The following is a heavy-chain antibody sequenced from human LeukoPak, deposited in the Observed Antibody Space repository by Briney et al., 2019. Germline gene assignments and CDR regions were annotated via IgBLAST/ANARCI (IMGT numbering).Heavy chain of an antibody. D-gene: IGHD2-2*03. CDR2: INPNSGGT. CDR1: GYTFTGYY. V-gene: IGHV1-2*02. J-gene: IGHJ5*02. CDR3: ARDGYCSSTSCYTFDP. Sequence: ASVKVSCKASGYTFTGYYMHWVRQAPGQGLEWMGWINPNSGGTNYAQKFQGRVTMTRDTSISTAYMELSRLRSDDTAVYYCARDGYCSSTSCYTFDPWGQGTLFTVSS.